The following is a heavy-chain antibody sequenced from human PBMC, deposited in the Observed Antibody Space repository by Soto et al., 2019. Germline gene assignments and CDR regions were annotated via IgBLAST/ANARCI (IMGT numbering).Heavy chain of an antibody. CDR2: IIPIFGTA. V-gene: IGHV1-69*13. Sequence: SVKVSCKASGGTFSSYAISWVRQAPGQGLEWMGGIIPIFGTANYAQKFQGRVTITADESTSTAYMELSSLRSEDTAVYYCAREGRVGSMILAYSFDYWGQGTLVTVSS. CDR1: GGTFSSYA. J-gene: IGHJ4*02. CDR3: AREGRVGSMILAYSFDY. D-gene: IGHD3-22*01.